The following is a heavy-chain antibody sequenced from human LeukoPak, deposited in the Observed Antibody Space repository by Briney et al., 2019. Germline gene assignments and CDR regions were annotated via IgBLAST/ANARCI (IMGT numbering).Heavy chain of an antibody. Sequence: GGSLRLSCAASGFTFDDYAMHWVRQAPGKGLEWVSGISWNSGSIGYADSAKGRFAISRDNAKNSLYLQMNSLRAEDTALYYCAKDMVVGATGDYYGMDVWGQGTTVTVSS. V-gene: IGHV3-9*01. D-gene: IGHD1-26*01. CDR2: ISWNSGSI. J-gene: IGHJ6*02. CDR1: GFTFDDYA. CDR3: AKDMVVGATGDYYGMDV.